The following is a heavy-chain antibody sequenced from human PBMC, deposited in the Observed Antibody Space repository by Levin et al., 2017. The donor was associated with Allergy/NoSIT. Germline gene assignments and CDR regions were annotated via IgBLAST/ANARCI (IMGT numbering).Heavy chain of an antibody. CDR2: INPASNII. V-gene: IGHV3-11*01. J-gene: IGHJ4*02. D-gene: IGHD3-16*01. Sequence: KAGGSLRLSCAVSGLTFGDYYMSWIRQAPGKGLESVAFINPASNIIYYADSVKGRFTISRDNLKNSVYLQMNRLRVEDTAVYYCAREGGEWPVDYWGQGTLVTVSS. CDR3: AREGGEWPVDY. CDR1: GLTFGDYY.